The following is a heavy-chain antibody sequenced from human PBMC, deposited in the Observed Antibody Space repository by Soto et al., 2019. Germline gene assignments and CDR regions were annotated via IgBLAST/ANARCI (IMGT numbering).Heavy chain of an antibody. V-gene: IGHV3-74*01. CDR3: VRGDKGGFDL. CDR1: GFTFNYYW. CDR2: IHSDGSTT. Sequence: EVKLGDSEGGLVQRGGSLRLSCAASGFTFNYYWMHWVRQAPGQGLVWVSHIHSDGSTTTYADAVKGRFTISRDNARNTLYLKMNSLRAEETAVYYCVRGDKGGFDLWGQGTTVTVSS. D-gene: IGHD2-21*02. J-gene: IGHJ3*01.